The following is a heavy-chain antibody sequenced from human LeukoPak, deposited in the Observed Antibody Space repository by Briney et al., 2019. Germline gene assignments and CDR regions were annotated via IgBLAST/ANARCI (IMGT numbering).Heavy chain of an antibody. J-gene: IGHJ4*02. CDR3: ARDKIVGATTLDY. CDR1: GFTFSSYW. D-gene: IGHD1-26*01. V-gene: IGHV3-7*05. Sequence: GGSLRLSCAASGFTFSSYWMSWVRQAPGKGVEWVANIKQDGSEKYYVDTVKGRFTISRDNAKNSLYLQMSSLRAEDTAVYYCARDKIVGATTLDYWGQGTLVTVFS. CDR2: IKQDGSEK.